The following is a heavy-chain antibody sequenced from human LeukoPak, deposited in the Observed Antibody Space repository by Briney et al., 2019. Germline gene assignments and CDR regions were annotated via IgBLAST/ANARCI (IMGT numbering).Heavy chain of an antibody. V-gene: IGHV3-23*01. Sequence: GGSLRLSCAASGFTFSIYGMSWVRQAPGKGLQWVSVIIGSGSSTYYADSVKGRFTISRDNSRNTLYLQMNSLRAEDTAVYYCARWYYYETSGLYYGSFDNWGQGTLVTVSS. CDR3: ARWYYYETSGLYYGSFDN. J-gene: IGHJ5*02. CDR1: GFTFSIYG. CDR2: IIGSGSST. D-gene: IGHD3-22*01.